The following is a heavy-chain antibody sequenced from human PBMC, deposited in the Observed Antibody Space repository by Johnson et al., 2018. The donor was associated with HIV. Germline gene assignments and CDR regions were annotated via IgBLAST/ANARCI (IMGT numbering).Heavy chain of an antibody. Sequence: QVQLVESGGGLVKPGGSLRLSCAASGFSFGDYYMSWIRQAPGKGLEWISYISSDGSTIDYADSVKGRFTISRDNGNNSLYLQMNSLTAGDTAVYYCVREQRADESFDLWGQGTMVTVSS. CDR1: GFSFGDYY. V-gene: IGHV3-11*01. CDR2: ISSDGSTI. J-gene: IGHJ3*01. CDR3: VREQRADESFDL. D-gene: IGHD1-1*01.